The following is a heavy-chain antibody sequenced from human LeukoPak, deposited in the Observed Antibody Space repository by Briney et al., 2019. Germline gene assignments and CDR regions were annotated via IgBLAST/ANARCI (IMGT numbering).Heavy chain of an antibody. Sequence: RGSLRLSCTASGFNFGIYGMHWVRQAPGKGLEWVAVMWDDGTNEYYVESVKGRFTISRDNGKRTLYLQMNSLRAEDTAVYYCARGYQLLYYYYMDVWGKGTTVTVSS. CDR3: ARGYQLLYYYYMDV. J-gene: IGHJ6*03. CDR1: GFNFGIYG. D-gene: IGHD2-2*01. V-gene: IGHV3-33*03. CDR2: MWDDGTNE.